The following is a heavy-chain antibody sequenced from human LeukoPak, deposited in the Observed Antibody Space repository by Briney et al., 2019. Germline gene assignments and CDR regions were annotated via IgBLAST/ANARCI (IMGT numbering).Heavy chain of an antibody. CDR1: GFTFSSYS. CDR3: ASHVLRDAFDI. J-gene: IGHJ3*02. CDR2: ISSSSSYI. Sequence: GGSLRLSCAASGFTFSSYSMNWVRQAPGKGLEWVSSISSSSSYIYYADSVKGRFTISRDNAKNSLYLQMNSLRAEDTAVYYCASHVLRDAFDIWGQGTMVTVSS. D-gene: IGHD3-3*01. V-gene: IGHV3-21*01.